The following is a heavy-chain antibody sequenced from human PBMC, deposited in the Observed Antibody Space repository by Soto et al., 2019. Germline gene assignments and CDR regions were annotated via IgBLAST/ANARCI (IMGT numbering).Heavy chain of an antibody. CDR2: IYWDDDK. CDR3: AHVSEQQLVLDY. Sequence: QITLKESGPTLVKPTQTLTLTCTFSGFSLSTSGVGVGWIRQPPGKALEWLALIYWDDDKRYSPSLKSRLTITKHTSKNQVVLTMTNMDPVDTATYYCAHVSEQQLVLDYWGQGTLVTVSS. D-gene: IGHD6-13*01. CDR1: GFSLSTSGVG. J-gene: IGHJ4*02. V-gene: IGHV2-5*02.